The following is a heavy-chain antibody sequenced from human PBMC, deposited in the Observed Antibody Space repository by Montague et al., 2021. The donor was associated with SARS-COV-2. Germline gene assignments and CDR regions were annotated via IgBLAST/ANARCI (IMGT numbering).Heavy chain of an antibody. Sequence: SETLSLTCTVSGGSISSSSYYWGWIRQPPGKGPEWFGSIYYSGTTFYNPSLRSRVTMSVDTSKNQFSLRLSSVTAADTAVFYCAREDARDWYFDLWGRGTLVTVSS. V-gene: IGHV4-39*02. CDR1: GGSISSSSYY. CDR2: IYYSGTT. J-gene: IGHJ2*01. CDR3: AREDARDWYFDL. D-gene: IGHD2-8*01.